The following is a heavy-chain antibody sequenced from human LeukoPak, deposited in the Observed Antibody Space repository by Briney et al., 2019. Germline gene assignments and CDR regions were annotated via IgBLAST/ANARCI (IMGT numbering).Heavy chain of an antibody. CDR1: GYTFTGYY. J-gene: IGHJ4*02. V-gene: IGHV1-2*06. Sequence: ASVKVSCKASGYTFTGYYMHWVRQAPGQGLEWMGRIDPNSGGTNYAQKFQGRVTMTRDTPISTAYMELSRLRSDDTAVYYCARGKRGQQSFDYWGQGTLVTVSS. D-gene: IGHD3-16*01. CDR2: IDPNSGGT. CDR3: ARGKRGQQSFDY.